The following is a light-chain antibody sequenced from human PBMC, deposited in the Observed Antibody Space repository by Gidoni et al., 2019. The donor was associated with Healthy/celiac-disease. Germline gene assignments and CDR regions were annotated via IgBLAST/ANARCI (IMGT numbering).Light chain of an antibody. J-gene: IGKJ1*01. V-gene: IGKV3-11*01. CDR3: QQRSNWSWT. CDR1: QSVSSY. Sequence: EIVLTQSPATLSLSPGERATLSCRASQSVSSYLAWYQQKPGQAPRLLIYDASNRASGIPARFSGSGSETDFTLTLSSLEPEDFAVYYCQQRSNWSWTFGQGTKVEIK. CDR2: DAS.